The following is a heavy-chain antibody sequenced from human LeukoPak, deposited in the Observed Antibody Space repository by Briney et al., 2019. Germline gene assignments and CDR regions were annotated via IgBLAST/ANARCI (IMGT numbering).Heavy chain of an antibody. CDR2: INPNSGGT. J-gene: IGHJ4*01. D-gene: IGHD1-14*01. Sequence: ASVKVSCKASGYTFTGYYMHWVRQAPGQGLEWMGWINPNSGGTKYAQKFQGRVTLTRDTSISTTYMDLSILRSDDTAVYYCARARDPENFDYWGHGTLVTVSS. V-gene: IGHV1-2*02. CDR1: GYTFTGYY. CDR3: ARARDPENFDY.